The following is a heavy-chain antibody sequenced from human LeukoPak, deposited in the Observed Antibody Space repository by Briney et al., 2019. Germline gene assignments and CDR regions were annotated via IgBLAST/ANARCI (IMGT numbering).Heavy chain of an antibody. CDR1: GGSISSYY. CDR2: IYDSGST. J-gene: IGHJ5*02. V-gene: IGHV4-59*12. CDR3: ARLYYYGSGSYDWFDP. D-gene: IGHD3-10*01. Sequence: SETLSLTCTVSGGSISSYYWSWIRQPPGKGLEWIGFIYDSGSTNYNPSLKSRVTISVDTSKNQFSLKLSSVTAADTAVYYCARLYYYGSGSYDWFDPWGQGTLVTVSS.